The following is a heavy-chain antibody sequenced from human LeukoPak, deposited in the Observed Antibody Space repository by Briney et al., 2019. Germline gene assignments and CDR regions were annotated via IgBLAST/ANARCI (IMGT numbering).Heavy chain of an antibody. Sequence: GGSLRLSCAVSGFTVSNNYMSWVRQAPGKGLEWVSVISGGGNTYDADSVKGRFTISRDNSKNTLYLQMNSLRAEDTAVYYCARGSGYSYEYFDYWGQGTLVTVSS. CDR2: ISGGGNT. J-gene: IGHJ4*02. CDR1: GFTVSNNY. V-gene: IGHV3-53*01. D-gene: IGHD5-18*01. CDR3: ARGSGYSYEYFDY.